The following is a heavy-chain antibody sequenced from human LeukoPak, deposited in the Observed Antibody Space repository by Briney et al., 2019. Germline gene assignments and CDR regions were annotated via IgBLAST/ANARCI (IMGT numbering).Heavy chain of an antibody. CDR2: MNRNSGNT. V-gene: IGHV1-8*03. CDR3: ARGIDDSSGHLAYGY. D-gene: IGHD3-22*01. Sequence: ASVKVSCKASGYTFTSYDINWVRQATGQGLEWMGWMNRNSGNTGYAQKFQGRVTITRNTSISTAYMELSSLRSEDTAVYYCARGIDDSSGHLAYGYWGQGTLVTVSS. CDR1: GYTFTSYD. J-gene: IGHJ4*02.